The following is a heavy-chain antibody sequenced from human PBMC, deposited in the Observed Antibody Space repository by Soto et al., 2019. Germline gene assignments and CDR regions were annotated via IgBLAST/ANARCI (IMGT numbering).Heavy chain of an antibody. CDR2: IYYSGST. V-gene: IGHV4-39*01. J-gene: IGHJ4*02. CDR3: ARRRFTPYYFDY. Sequence: SETLSLTCTVSGGSISSSSYYWGWIRQPPGKGLEWIGSIYYSGSTYYNPSLKSRVTISVDTSKNQFSLKLSSVTAADTAVYYCARRRFTPYYFDYWGQGTLVTVPQ. CDR1: GGSISSSSYY.